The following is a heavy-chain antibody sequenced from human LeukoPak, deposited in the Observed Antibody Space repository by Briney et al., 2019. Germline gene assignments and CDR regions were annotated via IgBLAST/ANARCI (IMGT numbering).Heavy chain of an antibody. D-gene: IGHD3-10*01. CDR3: ARANYGSGSNYYYGLDV. J-gene: IGHJ6*02. CDR2: IWYDGTNE. V-gene: IGHV3-33*01. Sequence: PGGSLRLSCAASGFTFSSYGMHWVRQAPGKGLEWVAVIWYDGTNEYYADSVKGRFTISRDNSKNTLYLQMNSLRVEDTAVYYCARANYGSGSNYYYGLDVWGQGTTVTVSS. CDR1: GFTFSSYG.